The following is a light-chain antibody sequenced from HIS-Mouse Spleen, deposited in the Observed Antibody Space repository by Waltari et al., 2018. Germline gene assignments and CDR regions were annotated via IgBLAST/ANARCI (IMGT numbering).Light chain of an antibody. V-gene: IGLV2-14*01. CDR3: SSYTSSSVV. J-gene: IGLJ2*01. CDR2: EVS. CDR1: SSDVGGYNY. Sequence: QSALTQPASVSGSPGQSITISCTGTSSDVGGYNYVSWYQQHPGKAHKLMIYEVSKRPSGVANRFSGSKSGNTASLTISGLQAEDEADYYCSSYTSSSVVFGGGTKLTVL.